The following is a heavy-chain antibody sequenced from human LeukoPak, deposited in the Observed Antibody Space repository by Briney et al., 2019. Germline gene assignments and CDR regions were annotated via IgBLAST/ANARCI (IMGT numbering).Heavy chain of an antibody. J-gene: IGHJ4*02. CDR1: SGSISSYY. CDR3: ARARPSGWYEIFDY. Sequence: PSETLSLTCTVSSGSISSYYWSWIRQPAGKGLEWIGYIYYSGSTNYNPSLKSRVTISVDTSKNQFSLKLSSVTAADTAVYYCARARPSGWYEIFDYWGQGTLVTVSS. CDR2: IYYSGST. D-gene: IGHD6-19*01. V-gene: IGHV4-59*01.